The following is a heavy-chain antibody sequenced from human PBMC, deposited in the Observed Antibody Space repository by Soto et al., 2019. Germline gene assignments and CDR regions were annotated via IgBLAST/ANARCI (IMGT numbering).Heavy chain of an antibody. V-gene: IGHV1-2*04. CDR1: GYTFTGYY. J-gene: IGHJ3*02. D-gene: IGHD5-18*01. Sequence: GASVKVSCKASGYTFTGYYMHWVRQAPGQGLEWMGWINPNSGGTNYAQKFQGWVTMTRDTSISTAYMELSRLRSDDTAVYYCARDPRPGVSVFIGYNRAPAFDIWGQGTMVTVSS. CDR3: ARDPRPGVSVFIGYNRAPAFDI. CDR2: INPNSGGT.